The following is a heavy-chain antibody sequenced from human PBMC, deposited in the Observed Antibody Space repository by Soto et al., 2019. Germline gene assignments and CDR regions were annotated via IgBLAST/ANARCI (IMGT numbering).Heavy chain of an antibody. CDR1: GFTFSNAW. CDR3: TADEGITGASLAQIYYYDGMDV. CDR2: ITSKTDGGTT. J-gene: IGHJ6*02. D-gene: IGHD1-20*01. Sequence: EVQLVASGGGLVKPGGSLRLSCAASGFTFSNAWRNWVRQAPGKGLEWGGRITSKTDGGTTDYAAPVKGRFTISRDDSKNTLYLKMNSLKTEDTAVYYCTADEGITGASLAQIYYYDGMDVWGQGTTVTVSS. V-gene: IGHV3-15*07.